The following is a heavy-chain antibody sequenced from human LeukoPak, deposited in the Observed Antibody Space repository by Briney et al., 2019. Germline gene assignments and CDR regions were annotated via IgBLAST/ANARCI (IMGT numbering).Heavy chain of an antibody. V-gene: IGHV3-23*01. Sequence: PGGSLRLSCEVAGFTFTSYAMNWVRQAPGRGLEWVSGISGTGGSTYYADSVKGRFTISRDNSKNTLYLQMNSLRAEDTAVYYCAAARTPRVTTSFDYWGQGALVTVSS. CDR3: AAARTPRVTTSFDY. J-gene: IGHJ4*02. CDR2: ISGTGGST. D-gene: IGHD4-17*01. CDR1: GFTFTSYA.